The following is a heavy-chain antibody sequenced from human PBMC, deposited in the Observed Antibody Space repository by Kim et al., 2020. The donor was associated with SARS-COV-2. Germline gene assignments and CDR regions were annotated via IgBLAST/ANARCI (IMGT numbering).Heavy chain of an antibody. CDR2: IYSDGSS. Sequence: SETLSLNCTVSGDSMNSGRHFWGWIRQPPGKGLEWIGNIYSDGSSYFNPSLKSRVTISVDESKNQFSLKVTSVSAPDTAVYYCARSPIVTFRARRFDYWGPGIVVTVSS. CDR3: ARSPIVTFRARRFDY. J-gene: IGHJ4*02. D-gene: IGHD2-15*01. V-gene: IGHV4-39*01. CDR1: GDSMNSGRHF.